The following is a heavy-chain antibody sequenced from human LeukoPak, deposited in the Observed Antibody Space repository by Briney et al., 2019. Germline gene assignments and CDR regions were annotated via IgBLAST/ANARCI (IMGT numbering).Heavy chain of an antibody. V-gene: IGHV4-4*02. CDR2: IHRGGHT. CDR3: VANGYYCLDS. J-gene: IGHJ4*02. CDR1: GGSISSKQW. D-gene: IGHD3-3*01. Sequence: SGTLPLTCAVSGGSISSKQWWGWVRQAPGQGLEWLAEIHRGGHTNYSPSLRRRVTILIDQSKNQLSLIVNSVTAADTAVYFCVANGYYCLDSWGQGTQVTVSS.